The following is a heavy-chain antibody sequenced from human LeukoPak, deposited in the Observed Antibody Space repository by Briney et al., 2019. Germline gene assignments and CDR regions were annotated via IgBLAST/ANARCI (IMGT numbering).Heavy chain of an antibody. D-gene: IGHD3-3*01. Sequence: GGSLRLSCAASGFTLSSYEMNWVRQAPGKGLEWVSYISSSGSTIYYADSVKGRFTISRDNAKNSLYLQMNSLRAEDTAVYYCAREGNPVTIFGVEDYWGQGTLVTVAS. CDR1: GFTLSSYE. CDR3: AREGNPVTIFGVEDY. J-gene: IGHJ4*02. CDR2: ISSSGSTI. V-gene: IGHV3-48*03.